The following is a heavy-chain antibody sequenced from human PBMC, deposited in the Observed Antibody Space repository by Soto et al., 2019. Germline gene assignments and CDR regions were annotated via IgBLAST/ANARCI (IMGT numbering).Heavy chain of an antibody. D-gene: IGHD3-22*01. CDR3: ARPKDYDDCLDS. Sequence: QVQLVQSGAEVKKPGASVKVSCKASGYTFTRYNMHWVRQAPGQRLEWMGWINAGNGNTKYSQKFQGRVTITRDTSANTAYMELSSLISEDTAVYYCARPKDYDDCLDSWGKGTLVTVSS. J-gene: IGHJ4*02. V-gene: IGHV1-3*01. CDR2: INAGNGNT. CDR1: GYTFTRYN.